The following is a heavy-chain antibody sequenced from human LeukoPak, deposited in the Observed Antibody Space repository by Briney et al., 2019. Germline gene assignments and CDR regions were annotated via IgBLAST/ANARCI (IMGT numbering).Heavy chain of an antibody. CDR3: ARQYYYGSGILGY. J-gene: IGHJ4*02. D-gene: IGHD3-10*01. V-gene: IGHV1-69*05. CDR1: GGTFISYA. Sequence: GASVKVSCKASGGTFISYAISWVRQAPGQGLNYAQKFQGRVTITTDESTSTAYMELSSLRSEDTAVYYCARQYYYGSGILGYWGQGTLVTVSS.